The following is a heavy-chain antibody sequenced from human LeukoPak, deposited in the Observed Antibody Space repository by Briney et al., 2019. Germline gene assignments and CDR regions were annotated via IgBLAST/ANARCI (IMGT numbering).Heavy chain of an antibody. J-gene: IGHJ4*02. V-gene: IGHV1-18*01. CDR2: ISTYSGDT. D-gene: IGHD3-22*01. CDR1: GYTFRSYG. Sequence: ASVKVSCKTSGYTFRSYGIGWVRQAPGQGLEWVGWISTYSGDTDYAQKFQGRVTMTTDTSTSTVYMEVSSLRSDDTAVYYCARGLSAIVVLSRFDYWGQGTLVTVSS. CDR3: ARGLSAIVVLSRFDY.